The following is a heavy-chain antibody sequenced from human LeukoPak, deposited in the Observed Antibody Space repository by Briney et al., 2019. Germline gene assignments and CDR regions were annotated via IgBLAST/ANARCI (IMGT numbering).Heavy chain of an antibody. V-gene: IGHV3-23*01. CDR2: LSASGA. J-gene: IGHJ4*02. CDR1: GFIFSTFA. D-gene: IGHD6-19*01. Sequence: GGSLRLSCAASGFIFSTFAMAWVRQAPGKGLEWVSGLSASGANTHSVQGRFTISKDNFKNTLNLQMSNLRAEDTAVYYCAKARHSSDWYGEASDSWGQGTLVSVSS. CDR3: AKARHSSDWYGEASDS.